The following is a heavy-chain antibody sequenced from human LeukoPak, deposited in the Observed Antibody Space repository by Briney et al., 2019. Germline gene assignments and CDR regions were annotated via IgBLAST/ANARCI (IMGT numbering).Heavy chain of an antibody. CDR1: GGSISSYY. CDR3: ARDGDSSGYPFDY. J-gene: IGHJ4*02. D-gene: IGHD3-22*01. V-gene: IGHV4-59*01. Sequence: SETLSLTCTVSGGSISSYYWSWIRQPPGKGLEWIGYIYYSGSTNYNPSLKSRVTISVDTSKNQFSLKLSSATAADTAVYYCARDGDSSGYPFDYWGQGTLVTVSS. CDR2: IYYSGST.